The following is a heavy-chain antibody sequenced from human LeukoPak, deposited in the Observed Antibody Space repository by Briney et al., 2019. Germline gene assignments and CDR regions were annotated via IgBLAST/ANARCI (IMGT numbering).Heavy chain of an antibody. CDR3: VKGPRPDITVAHTVEN. V-gene: IGHV3-23*01. CDR1: GFIFSNYA. CDR2: ISSRGDST. Sequence: GGSLILSCAASGFIFSNYAMSWVRQVPGRGLEWVSTISSRGDSTYIADSVKGRFTISRDNSKNSLYLQMNTVRAEDTAVYYCVKGPRPDITVAHTVENWGQGTLVTVSS. J-gene: IGHJ4*02. D-gene: IGHD6-19*01.